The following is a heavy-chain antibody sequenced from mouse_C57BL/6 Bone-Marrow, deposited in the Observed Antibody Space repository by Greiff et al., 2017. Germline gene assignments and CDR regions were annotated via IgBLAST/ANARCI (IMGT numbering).Heavy chain of an antibody. CDR3: ARVGYYWFAY. V-gene: IGHV1-81*01. J-gene: IGHJ3*01. CDR2: IYPRSGNT. CDR1: GYTFTSYG. Sequence: VQLQESGAELARPGASVKLSCKASGYTFTSYGISWVKQRTGQGLEWIGEIYPRSGNTYYNEKFKGKATLTADKSSSTAYMELRSLTSEDSAVDFCARVGYYWFAYWGQGTLVTVSA. D-gene: IGHD2-3*01.